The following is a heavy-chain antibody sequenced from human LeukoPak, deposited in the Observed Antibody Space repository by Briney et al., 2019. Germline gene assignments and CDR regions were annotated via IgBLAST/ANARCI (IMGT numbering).Heavy chain of an antibody. J-gene: IGHJ6*02. V-gene: IGHV4-61*02. CDR2: IYTSRST. CDR1: GGSISSGSNY. D-gene: IGHD4-11*01. Sequence: SETLSLTCTVSGGSISSGSNYWSWIRQPAGKGLEWFGRIYTSRSTNYNPSLRSRGTISVDSSKHQFSLKQSSVTPADTAVYYCARDRGVTTGYYYYCGMDVWGQGTTVTVSS. CDR3: ARDRGVTTGYYYYCGMDV.